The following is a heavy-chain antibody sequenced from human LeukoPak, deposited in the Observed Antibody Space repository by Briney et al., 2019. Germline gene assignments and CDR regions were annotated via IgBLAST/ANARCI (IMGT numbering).Heavy chain of an antibody. CDR1: GFIFSDYW. D-gene: IGHD1-7*01. CDR3: ARGWNYAFRFDN. J-gene: IGHJ4*02. Sequence: PGGSLRLSCAASGFIFSDYWMTWVRQAPGKGLEWVAHIKQDGGEKYFVDFVKGRFTISRDNAKNLVYLQMSSLRAEDTAVYYCARGWNYAFRFDNWGQGTLVTVST. V-gene: IGHV3-7*01. CDR2: IKQDGGEK.